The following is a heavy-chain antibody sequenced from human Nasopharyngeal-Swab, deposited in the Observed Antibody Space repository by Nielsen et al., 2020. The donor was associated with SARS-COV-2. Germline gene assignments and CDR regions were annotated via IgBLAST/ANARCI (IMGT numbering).Heavy chain of an antibody. D-gene: IGHD2/OR15-2a*01. CDR1: GYTFTSNW. V-gene: IGHV5-51*01. J-gene: IGHJ5*02. CDR3: ALSSSSSGAYFA. CDR2: IYPSDSET. Sequence: GESLKISCKGSGYTFTSNWIGWVRHMHGKGLEWRGLIYPSDSETTYSPSFQGPFIISVDKSIATAYLQWNSLMASDSGIDYCALSSSSSGAYFAWGQGTLVTVSS.